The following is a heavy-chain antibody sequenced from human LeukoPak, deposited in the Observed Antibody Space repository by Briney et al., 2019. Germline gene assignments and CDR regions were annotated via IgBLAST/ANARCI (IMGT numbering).Heavy chain of an antibody. D-gene: IGHD3-22*01. CDR3: ARGLYSSGYYYDAFDI. CDR1: GFTVSSNY. J-gene: IGHJ3*02. V-gene: IGHV3-66*01. CDR2: IYSGGPT. Sequence: GGSLRLSCAASGFTVSSNYMHWVRQAPGKGLEWVSVIYSGGPTYYADSVKGRFTISRDNSKNTLYLQMNSLRAEDTAVYYCARGLYSSGYYYDAFDIWGQGTMVTVSS.